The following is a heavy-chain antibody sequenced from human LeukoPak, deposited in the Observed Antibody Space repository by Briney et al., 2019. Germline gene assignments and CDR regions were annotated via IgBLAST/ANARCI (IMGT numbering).Heavy chain of an antibody. J-gene: IGHJ4*02. CDR1: GFTFDDYA. V-gene: IGHV3-9*01. Sequence: GGSLRLSCVASGFTFDDYAMHWVRRAPGKGLEWVSGITWHSENIDYADSVKGRFTISRDNAKNSLYLQMNNLRAEDTALYFCVAVPETDFWIGFYLDYWGQGTPVTVSS. CDR2: ITWHSENI. CDR3: VAVPETDFWIGFYLDY. D-gene: IGHD3-3*01.